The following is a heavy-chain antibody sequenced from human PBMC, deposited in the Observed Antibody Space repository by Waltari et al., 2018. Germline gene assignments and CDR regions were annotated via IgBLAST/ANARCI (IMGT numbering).Heavy chain of an antibody. Sequence: QLQLQESGPGLVKPSETLSLTCTVSGGSISSSSYYWGWIRQPPGKGLEWSGSIYYSGCTYYNPSLKSRVTISVDTSKNQFSLKLSSVTAADTAVYYCARESVIGEYNDFWSGYYTGIRWFDPWGQGTLVTVSS. CDR3: ARESVIGEYNDFWSGYYTGIRWFDP. CDR2: IYYSGCT. V-gene: IGHV4-39*07. D-gene: IGHD3-3*01. CDR1: GGSISSSSYY. J-gene: IGHJ5*02.